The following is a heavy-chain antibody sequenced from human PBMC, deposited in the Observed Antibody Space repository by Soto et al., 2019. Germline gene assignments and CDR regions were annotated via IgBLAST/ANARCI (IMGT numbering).Heavy chain of an antibody. Sequence: QVQLVESGGGVVQPGRSLRLSCAASGFTFSSYGMHWVRQAPGKGLEWVAVIWYDGSNKYYADSVKGRFTISRDNSKNTLYLQMNSLRAEDTAVYYCAREGIAVASTDFNYFDYWGQGTLVTVSS. CDR2: IWYDGSNK. CDR3: AREGIAVASTDFNYFDY. V-gene: IGHV3-33*01. CDR1: GFTFSSYG. J-gene: IGHJ4*02. D-gene: IGHD6-19*01.